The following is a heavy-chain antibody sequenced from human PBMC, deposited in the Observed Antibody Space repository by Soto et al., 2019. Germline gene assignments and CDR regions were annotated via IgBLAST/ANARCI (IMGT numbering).Heavy chain of an antibody. Sequence: DVELSESGGGLVQPGGSLRLSCAASGFNFRSYAMSWVRRAPGKGLEWVSAISGSGGTSYFADSVRGRFTIARDKSKNTLYLQLSSLRVEDTAEYVCAKGLCSSWTIDYWCHGTLVTVSS. J-gene: IGHJ4*01. CDR2: ISGSGGTS. CDR3: AKGLCSSWTIDY. CDR1: GFNFRSYA. V-gene: IGHV3-23*01. D-gene: IGHD6-13*01.